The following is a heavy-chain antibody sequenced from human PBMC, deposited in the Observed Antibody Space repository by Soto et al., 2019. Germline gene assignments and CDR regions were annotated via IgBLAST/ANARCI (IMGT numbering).Heavy chain of an antibody. CDR2: VNIDGSIT. J-gene: IGHJ4*02. CDR3: ARSNSGYDY. D-gene: IGHD5-12*01. Sequence: GGSLRLSRAASGFTLSHYWMHWVRQAPGEGLVWVSRVNIDGSITSYADAVKGRFTISRDNAKNTLYLQMNSLRAEDTAVYYCARSNSGYDYWGQGTLVTVSS. CDR1: GFTLSHYW. V-gene: IGHV3-74*01.